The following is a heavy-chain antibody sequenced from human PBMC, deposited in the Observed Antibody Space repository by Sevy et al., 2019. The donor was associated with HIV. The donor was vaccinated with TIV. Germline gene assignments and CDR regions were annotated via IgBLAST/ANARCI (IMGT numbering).Heavy chain of an antibody. CDR2: ISSSSSYI. D-gene: IGHD6-13*01. CDR3: ARAAVLVAAAGLNWFDP. Sequence: GGSLRLSCAASGFTFSSYSMNWVRQAPGKGLEWVSSISSSSSYIYYADSVKGRFTISRDNAKNSLYLQMNSLRAEDTAVHYCARAAVLVAAAGLNWFDPWGQGTLVTVSS. J-gene: IGHJ5*02. CDR1: GFTFSSYS. V-gene: IGHV3-21*01.